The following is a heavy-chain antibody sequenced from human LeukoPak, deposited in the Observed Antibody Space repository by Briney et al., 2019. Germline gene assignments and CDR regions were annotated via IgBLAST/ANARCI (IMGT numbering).Heavy chain of an antibody. D-gene: IGHD3-10*01. CDR2: IYYSGNT. CDR3: ARQDWVVVVPAAIRSGSYYYGSGSYSR. Sequence: SETLSLTCTVSGGSISSSSYYWGWIRQPPGKGLEWIASIYYSGNTYYNPSLKSRVTISVDTCKNQFSLKLSSVTAADTAVYYCARQDWVVVVPAAIRSGSYYYGSGSYSRWGQGTLVTVSS. CDR1: GGSISSSSYY. J-gene: IGHJ4*02. V-gene: IGHV4-39*01.